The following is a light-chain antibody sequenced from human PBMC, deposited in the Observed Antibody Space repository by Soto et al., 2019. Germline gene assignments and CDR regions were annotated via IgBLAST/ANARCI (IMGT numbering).Light chain of an antibody. CDR2: AVT. CDR3: CSYAGSCYV. Sequence: QSALTQPRSVSGSPGQSVTISCTGTSSDVGDYNYVSWYQQHPGKAPQLMIYAVTKRPSGVPDRFSGSKSGNTASLTISGLQAEDEADYFCCSYAGSCYVFGTGTKLTVL. J-gene: IGLJ1*01. CDR1: SSDVGDYNY. V-gene: IGLV2-11*01.